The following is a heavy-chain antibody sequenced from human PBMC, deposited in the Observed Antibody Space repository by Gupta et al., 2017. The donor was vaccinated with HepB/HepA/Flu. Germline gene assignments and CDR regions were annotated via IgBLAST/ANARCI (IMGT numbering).Heavy chain of an antibody. CDR2: ISPGDSDT. CDR3: ARLKGIAALSRNWFDP. D-gene: IGHD6-13*01. Sequence: EVQLVQSGAEVKKPGESLKISCKGSGYSFTSYWIVWVRQLPGKGLVCMGIISPGDSDTRDGPSFQGQVTISADKSSITAYLQWSSLKASDTAMYYCARLKGIAALSRNWFDPWGQGTLVTVSS. V-gene: IGHV5-51*01. CDR1: GYSFTSYW. J-gene: IGHJ5*02.